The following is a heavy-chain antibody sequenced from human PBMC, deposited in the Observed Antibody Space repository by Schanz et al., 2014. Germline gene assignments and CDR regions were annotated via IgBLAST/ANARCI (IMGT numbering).Heavy chain of an antibody. CDR3: GRDYSGGALDY. CDR2: IKQDGSEK. V-gene: IGHV3-7*01. D-gene: IGHD6-19*01. J-gene: IGHJ4*02. CDR1: GFTFRNYW. Sequence: EVQLVESGGGLVQPGGSLRLSCAVSGFTFRNYWMSWVRQAPGKGLEWVANIKQDGSEKNYVDSVKGRFTISRDNSKNTLYLQMNSLRPEDTAVYYCGRDYSGGALDYWGQGTLVTVSS.